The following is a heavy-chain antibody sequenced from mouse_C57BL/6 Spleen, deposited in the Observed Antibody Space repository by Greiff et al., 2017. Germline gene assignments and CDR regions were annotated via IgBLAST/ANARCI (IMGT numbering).Heavy chain of an antibody. D-gene: IGHD1-1*01. CDR1: GFNIKNTY. CDR2: IDLANGNT. Sequence: VQLQQSVAELVRPGASVKLSCTASGFNIKNTYMHWVKQRPEQGLEWIGRIDLANGNTKYAPKFQGKATITADTSSNTAYLQLSSLTSEDTAIYYCARGDYGSSPPFAYWGQGTLVTVSA. J-gene: IGHJ3*01. V-gene: IGHV14-3*01. CDR3: ARGDYGSSPPFAY.